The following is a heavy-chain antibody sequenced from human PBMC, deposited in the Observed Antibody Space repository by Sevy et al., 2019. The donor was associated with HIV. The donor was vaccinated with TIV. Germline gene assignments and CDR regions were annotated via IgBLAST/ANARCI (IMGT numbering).Heavy chain of an antibody. CDR2: IWYDGSNK. Sequence: GGSLRLSCAASGFTFSKYGMHWVRQAPGKGLEWVALIWYDGSNKYYADSMKGRFTISRDNSKNTLYLQMNSLRAEDTAVYYCVRGADYYASSGANCDYWGQGTLVTVSS. V-gene: IGHV3-33*01. CDR1: GFTFSKYG. J-gene: IGHJ4*02. CDR3: VRGADYYASSGANCDY. D-gene: IGHD3-22*01.